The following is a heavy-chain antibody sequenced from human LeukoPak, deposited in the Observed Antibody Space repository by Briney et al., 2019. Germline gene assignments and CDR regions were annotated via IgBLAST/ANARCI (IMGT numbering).Heavy chain of an antibody. V-gene: IGHV3-11*04. CDR3: ARVRYYGSAHPDY. CDR2: ISSSGSTI. J-gene: IGHJ4*02. Sequence: GGSLRLSCAASGFTFSDYYMSWIRQAPGKGLEWVSYISSSGSTIYYADSVRGRFTISRDNAKNSLYLQMNSLRAEDTAVYYCARVRYYGSAHPDYWGQGTLVTVSS. D-gene: IGHD3-10*01. CDR1: GFTFSDYY.